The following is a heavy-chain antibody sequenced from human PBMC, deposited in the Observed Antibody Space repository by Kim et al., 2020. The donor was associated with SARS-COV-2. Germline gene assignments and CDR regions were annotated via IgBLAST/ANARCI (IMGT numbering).Heavy chain of an antibody. V-gene: IGHV3-30*03. CDR3: AILYSSGSYQPFDY. J-gene: IGHJ4*02. Sequence: DSVKGRFTISRDNSKTTLYLQRNSLQAEDTAVYYCAILYSSGSYQPFDYWGQGTLVTVSS. D-gene: IGHD3-10*01.